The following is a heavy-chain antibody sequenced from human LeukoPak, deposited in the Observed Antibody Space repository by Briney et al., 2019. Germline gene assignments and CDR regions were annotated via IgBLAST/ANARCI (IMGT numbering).Heavy chain of an antibody. CDR2: INGGGVNT. D-gene: IGHD4-11*01. CDR3: AKDLYSNYGPADY. J-gene: IGHJ4*02. Sequence: GGSRRLSCAVSGFTFSSYAMSWVRQAPGKGLEWVSTINGGGVNTHYADSVGGRFTISRDNSKNTLFLQMNSLRDEDTAVYYCAKDLYSNYGPADYWGQGNLVTVSS. V-gene: IGHV3-23*01. CDR1: GFTFSSYA.